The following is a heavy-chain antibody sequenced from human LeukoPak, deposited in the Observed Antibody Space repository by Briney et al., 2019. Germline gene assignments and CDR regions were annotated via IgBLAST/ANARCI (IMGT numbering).Heavy chain of an antibody. V-gene: IGHV3-23*01. Sequence: GGSLRLSCAASGFTFSSYAMSWVRQALGQGLEWVSAIGGSGDNTYYAHSVKGRFSIYRDNSKNTLYLQMNTLGAEDTAVYYCAKMIAALGGYFDYWGQGTLVTVSS. J-gene: IGHJ4*02. D-gene: IGHD6-6*01. CDR1: GFTFSSYA. CDR2: IGGSGDNT. CDR3: AKMIAALGGYFDY.